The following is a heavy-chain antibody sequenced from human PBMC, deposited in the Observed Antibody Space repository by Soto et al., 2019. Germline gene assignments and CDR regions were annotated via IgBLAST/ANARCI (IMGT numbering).Heavy chain of an antibody. V-gene: IGHV1-69*01. J-gene: IGHJ6*02. CDR2: IIPISGTA. CDR1: GGTFSSYA. D-gene: IGHD2-2*01. CDR3: ARSQGSSTSLEIYYYYYYGMDV. Sequence: QVQLVQSGAEVKKPGSSVKVSCKASGGTFSSYAISWVRQAPGQGLEWMGGIIPISGTANYAQKFQGRVTITADECTRTAYMELSSLRSEATAVYYCARSQGSSTSLEIYYYYYYGMDVWGQGTTVTVSS.